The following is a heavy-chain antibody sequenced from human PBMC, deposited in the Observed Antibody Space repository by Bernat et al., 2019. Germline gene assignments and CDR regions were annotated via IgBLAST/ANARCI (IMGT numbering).Heavy chain of an antibody. CDR2: INNSGST. V-gene: IGHV4-34*01. CDR3: ARGDIVVVPAARVYYYYMDV. Sequence: QVQLQQWGAGLLKPSETLSLTCAVYGGSFSDYYWSWIRQPPGKGLEWIGEINNSGSTNYNPSLKSRGTISVDTSKNQFSLKLSSVTAADTAVYFCARGDIVVVPAARVYYYYMDVWGKGTTVTVSS. CDR1: GGSFSDYY. J-gene: IGHJ6*03. D-gene: IGHD2-2*01.